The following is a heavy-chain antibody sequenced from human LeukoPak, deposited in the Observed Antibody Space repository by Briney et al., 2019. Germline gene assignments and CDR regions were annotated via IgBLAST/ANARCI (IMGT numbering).Heavy chain of an antibody. CDR3: ARFRFGYYDNSAPP. D-gene: IGHD3-22*01. CDR2: INHSGST. CDR1: GGSFSGYY. J-gene: IGHJ5*02. V-gene: IGHV4-34*01. Sequence: SETLSLTCAVYGGSFSGYYWSWIRQPPGKGLEWIGEINHSGSTNYNPSLKSRVTISVDTSKNQFSLKLSSVTAADTAVYYCARFRFGYYDNSAPPWGQGTLVTVSS.